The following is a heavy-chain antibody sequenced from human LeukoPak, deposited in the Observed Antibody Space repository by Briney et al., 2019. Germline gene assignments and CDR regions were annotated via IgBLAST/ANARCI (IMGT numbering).Heavy chain of an antibody. J-gene: IGHJ5*02. Sequence: PSETLSLTCTVSGGSISSGDYYWSWIRQPPGKGLEWIGYIYYSGSTYYNPSLKSRVTISVDTSKNQFSLKLSSVTAADTAVYYCASWINPIVVVGRGAFDPWGQGTLVTVSS. CDR1: GGSISSGDYY. V-gene: IGHV4-30-4*08. D-gene: IGHD2-21*01. CDR3: ASWINPIVVVGRGAFDP. CDR2: IYYSGST.